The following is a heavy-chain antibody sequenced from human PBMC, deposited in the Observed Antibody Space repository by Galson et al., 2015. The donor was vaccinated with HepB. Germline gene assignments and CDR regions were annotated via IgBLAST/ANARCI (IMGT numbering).Heavy chain of an antibody. J-gene: IGHJ6*03. CDR1: GYTFTGYY. CDR2: INPNSGGT. Sequence: SVKVSCKASGYTFTGYYMHWVRQAPGQGLEWMGRINPNSGGTNYAQKFQGRVTMTRDTSISTAYMELSRLRSDDTAVYYCARSKRVPSHCSSTSCYSVVVQGVPTIYYYYMDVWGKGTTVTVSS. CDR3: ARSKRVPSHCSSTSCYSVVVQGVPTIYYYYMDV. D-gene: IGHD2-2*02. V-gene: IGHV1-2*06.